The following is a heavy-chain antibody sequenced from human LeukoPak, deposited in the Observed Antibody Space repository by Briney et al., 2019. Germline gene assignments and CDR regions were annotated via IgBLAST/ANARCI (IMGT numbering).Heavy chain of an antibody. V-gene: IGHV3-9*01. D-gene: IGHD3-22*01. CDR1: GFTFDDYA. J-gene: IGHJ4*02. CDR2: ISWNSGSI. Sequence: GRSLRLSCAASGFTFDDYAMHWVRQAPGKGLEWVSGISWNSGSIGYADSVKGRFTISRDNAKNSLYLQMNGLRAEDTALYYCAKDIWPDYDSSGLPTYWGQGTLVTVSS. CDR3: AKDIWPDYDSSGLPTY.